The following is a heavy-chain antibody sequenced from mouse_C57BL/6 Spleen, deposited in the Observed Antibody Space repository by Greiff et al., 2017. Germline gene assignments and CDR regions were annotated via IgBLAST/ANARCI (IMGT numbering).Heavy chain of an antibody. CDR2: ISNGGGST. CDR1: GFTFSDYY. V-gene: IGHV5-12*01. J-gene: IGHJ4*01. CDR3: ARQSDGYYVMDY. D-gene: IGHD2-3*01. Sequence: EVKLVESGGGLVQPGGSLKLSCAASGFTFSDYYMYWVRQTPEKRLEWVAYISNGGGSTYYPDTVKGRFTISRDNAKNTLYLQMSRLKSEDTAMYYCARQSDGYYVMDYWGQGTSVTVSS.